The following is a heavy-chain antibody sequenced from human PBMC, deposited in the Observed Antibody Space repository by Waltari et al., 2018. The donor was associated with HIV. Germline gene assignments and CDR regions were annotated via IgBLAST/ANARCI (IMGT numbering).Heavy chain of an antibody. V-gene: IGHV3-23*01. CDR2: ISGSGGST. CDR1: GFTFRNYG. D-gene: IGHD6-13*01. J-gene: IGHJ6*02. CDR3: VKEHQYSHSWYSYYGMDV. Sequence: EVQVLESGGALVQPGGSLRLSCAASGFTFRNYGMSWLRQAPGKGLEWVSTISGSGGSTYYADSVKGRFTVSRDKSKNTLYLQMNSLRAEDTAVYFCVKEHQYSHSWYSYYGMDVWGQGTTVTVSS.